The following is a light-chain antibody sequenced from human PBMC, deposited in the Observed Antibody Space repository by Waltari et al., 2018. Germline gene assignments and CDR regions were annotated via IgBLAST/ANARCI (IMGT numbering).Light chain of an antibody. V-gene: IGLV2-14*03. CDR3: SSYTSSYVV. Sequence: WYQQHPVKAPKLMIYDVSYRPSVVSNLFAGSKSGNTASLTISGLQAEDEADYSCSSYTSSYVVFGGGTKLTVL. CDR2: DVS. J-gene: IGLJ2*01.